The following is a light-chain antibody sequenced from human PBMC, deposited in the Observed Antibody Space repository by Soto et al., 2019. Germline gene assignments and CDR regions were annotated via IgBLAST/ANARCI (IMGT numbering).Light chain of an antibody. CDR1: SSDVGGYNY. CDR2: DVS. CDR3: CSYGGTNALYV. V-gene: IGLV2-11*01. Sequence: QSALTQPRSVSGSPGQSVTTSCTGTSSDVGGYNYVSWYQQYPGKVPKVMIYDVSNPPSGVPDRFSGAKSGNTASLTISGLQADDEADYYCCSYGGTNALYVFGTGTKVTV. J-gene: IGLJ1*01.